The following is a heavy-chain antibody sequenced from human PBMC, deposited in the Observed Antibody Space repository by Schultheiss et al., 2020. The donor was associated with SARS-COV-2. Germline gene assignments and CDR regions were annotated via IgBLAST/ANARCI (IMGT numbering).Heavy chain of an antibody. D-gene: IGHD5-18*01. CDR2: SHHSGRT. Sequence: SETLSLTCAVSGGSISNFNWWILVRQPPGKGLEWIGESHHSGRTHYTPSLKSRVTMSVDKSKNQFSLELTSVTAADTAVYYCANRMGYGYPFDHWGQGTLVTVAS. J-gene: IGHJ4*02. CDR1: GGSISNFNW. V-gene: IGHV4-4*02. CDR3: ANRMGYGYPFDH.